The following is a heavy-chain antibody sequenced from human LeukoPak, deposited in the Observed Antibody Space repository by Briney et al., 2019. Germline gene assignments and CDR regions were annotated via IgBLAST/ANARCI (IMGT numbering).Heavy chain of an antibody. CDR3: ARGIGEIAVAGTFDY. CDR2: INPNSGGT. Sequence: ASVKVSCKASGYTFTGYYIHWVRQAPGQGLEWMGWINPNSGGTNYAQKFQGRVTMTRDTSISTAYMELSRLRSDDTAVYYCARGIGEIAVAGTFDYWGQGTLVTVSS. V-gene: IGHV1-2*02. D-gene: IGHD6-19*01. J-gene: IGHJ4*02. CDR1: GYTFTGYY.